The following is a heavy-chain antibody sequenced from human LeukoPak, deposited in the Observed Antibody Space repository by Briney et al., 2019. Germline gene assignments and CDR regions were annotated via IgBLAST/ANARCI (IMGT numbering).Heavy chain of an antibody. CDR3: AGAKTSSSRALFDY. V-gene: IGHV3-33*01. Sequence: PGRSQRLSCAASGFTFRNYGMHWVRQAPGKGLEWVAVILYDGSDKYYADSVKGRFTVSRDNSKNTLYLQVDSLRAEDTAVYYCAGAKTSSSRALFDYWGQGTLVTVSS. J-gene: IGHJ4*02. D-gene: IGHD6-13*01. CDR1: GFTFRNYG. CDR2: ILYDGSDK.